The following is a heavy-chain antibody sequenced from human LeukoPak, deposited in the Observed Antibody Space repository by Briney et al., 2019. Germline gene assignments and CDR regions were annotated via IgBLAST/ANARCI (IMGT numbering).Heavy chain of an antibody. V-gene: IGHV3-23*01. CDR1: GFTFNNYA. Sequence: GRSLRLSCAASGFTFNNYAMSWVRQAPGKGLEWVSAISGSGGSTYYADSVKGRFTISRDNSKNTLYLQMNSLRAEDTAVYYCAKQLIARLGINGAFDIWGQGTMVTVSS. CDR2: ISGSGGST. D-gene: IGHD7-27*01. J-gene: IGHJ3*02. CDR3: AKQLIARLGINGAFDI.